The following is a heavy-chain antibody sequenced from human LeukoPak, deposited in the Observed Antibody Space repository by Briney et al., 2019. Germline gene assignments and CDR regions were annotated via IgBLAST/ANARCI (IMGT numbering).Heavy chain of an antibody. CDR2: INTNTGNP. J-gene: IGHJ4*02. CDR1: GYTFTSYA. V-gene: IGHV7-4-1*02. CDR3: ARGGMIAVADLVDY. D-gene: IGHD6-19*01. Sequence: ASVKVSCKASGYTFTSYAMNWVRQAPGQGLEWMGWINTNTGNPTYAQGFTGRFVFSLDTSVSTAYLQISSLKAEDTAVYYCARGGMIAVADLVDYWGQGTLVTVSS.